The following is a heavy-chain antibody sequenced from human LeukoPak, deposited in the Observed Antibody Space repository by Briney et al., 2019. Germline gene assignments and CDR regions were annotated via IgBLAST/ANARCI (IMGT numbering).Heavy chain of an antibody. D-gene: IGHD2-15*01. CDR1: GGSISGYY. CDR2: IYYSETS. J-gene: IGHJ4*02. V-gene: IGHV4-59*01. Sequence: PSETLSLTCTVSGGSISGYYWSWMRQPPGKELEWIGYIYYSETSNYNPSLKSRVTISADTSKNQFSLKLTSVTAADMAVYYCARDLGRGGGNYYFDFWGQGILVTVSS. CDR3: ARDLGRGGGNYYFDF.